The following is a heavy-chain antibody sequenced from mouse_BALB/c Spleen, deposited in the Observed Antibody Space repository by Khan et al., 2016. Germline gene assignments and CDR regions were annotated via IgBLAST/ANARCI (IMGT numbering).Heavy chain of an antibody. CDR2: ISYSGTT. V-gene: IGHV3-2*02. D-gene: IGHD2-3*01. J-gene: IGHJ2*01. CDR1: GYSITSDYA. CDR3: ARFSALYAYFDS. Sequence: EVQLQESGPGLVKPSQSLSLTCTVTGYSITSDYAWNWIRQFPGNKLDWMGYISYSGTTSYNPSPRSRISITRDTSKNKFFLQLNSLTTDDTATYYCARFSALYAYFDSWGQGSTLAVSS.